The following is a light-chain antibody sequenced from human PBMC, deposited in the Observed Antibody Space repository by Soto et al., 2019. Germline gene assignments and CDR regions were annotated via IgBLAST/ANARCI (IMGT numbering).Light chain of an antibody. CDR1: WSVSSR. Sequence: EILMTQFPASLSVSPGKTVTFSCRASWSVSSRLAWYQHKHGQAPRLLISGASNGATGIPPKFSGSGSGTEFTLTVDSMQCDDIAGYYCQQYYNWPVTFGGGTKVDIK. J-gene: IGKJ4*01. V-gene: IGKV3-15*01. CDR3: QQYYNWPVT. CDR2: GAS.